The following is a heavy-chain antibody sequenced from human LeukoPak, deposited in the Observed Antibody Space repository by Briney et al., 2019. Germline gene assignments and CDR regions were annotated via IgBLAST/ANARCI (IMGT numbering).Heavy chain of an antibody. CDR1: GGSISSSSYY. CDR3: ARPRGYCSSTSCYEEFDP. V-gene: IGHV4-39*01. Sequence: SETLSLTCTVSGGSISSSSYYWGWIRQPPGKGLEWIGSIYYSWSTYYNPSLKSLVTRSVDTSKNQFSLELSPVTAADTAVYYCARPRGYCSSTSCYEEFDPWGQGTLVTVSS. J-gene: IGHJ5*02. D-gene: IGHD2-2*01. CDR2: IYYSWST.